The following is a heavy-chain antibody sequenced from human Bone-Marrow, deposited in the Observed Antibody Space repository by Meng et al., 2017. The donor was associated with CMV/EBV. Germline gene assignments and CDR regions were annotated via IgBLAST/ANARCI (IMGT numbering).Heavy chain of an antibody. V-gene: IGHV1-69*04. CDR3: ARTTQGIAAGDY. Sequence: SVKVSCKASGGTFSSYAISWVRQAPGQGLEWMGRIIPILGIANYAQKFQGRVTITADKSTSTAYMELSSLRSEDTAVYYCARTTQGIAAGDYWGQGTLVTVSS. J-gene: IGHJ4*02. D-gene: IGHD6-13*01. CDR2: IIPILGIA. CDR1: GGTFSSYA.